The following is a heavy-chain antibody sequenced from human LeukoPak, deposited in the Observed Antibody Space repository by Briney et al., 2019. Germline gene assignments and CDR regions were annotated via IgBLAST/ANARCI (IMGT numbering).Heavy chain of an antibody. CDR2: ISSSSSYI. CDR1: GFTFSSYS. V-gene: IGHV3-21*01. D-gene: IGHD3-10*01. Sequence: GGSLRLSCAASGFTFSSYSMNWVRQAPGKGLEWVSSISSSSSYIYYADSVKGRFTISRDNAKNSLYLQMNSLRPEDTAVYYCASYLRGYMDVWGKGTTVTVSS. J-gene: IGHJ6*03. CDR3: ASYLRGYMDV.